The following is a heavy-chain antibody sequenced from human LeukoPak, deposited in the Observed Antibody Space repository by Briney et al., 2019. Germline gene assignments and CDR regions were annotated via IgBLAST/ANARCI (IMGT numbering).Heavy chain of an antibody. CDR2: INPNSGGT. V-gene: IGHV1-2*02. Sequence: ASVKVSCKASGYTFTGYYMHWVRQAPGQGLEWMGWINPNSGGTNYARKFQGRVTMTRDTSISTAYVELSRLRSDDTAVYYCAREVGTPPVTTDFDYWGQGTLVTVSS. D-gene: IGHD4-17*01. CDR3: AREVGTPPVTTDFDY. J-gene: IGHJ4*02. CDR1: GYTFTGYY.